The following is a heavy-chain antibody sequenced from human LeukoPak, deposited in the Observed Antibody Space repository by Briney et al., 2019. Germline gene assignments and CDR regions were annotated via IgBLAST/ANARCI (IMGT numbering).Heavy chain of an antibody. Sequence: ASVKVSCKASGYTFISYGFSWVRQAPGHGLEWMGWISAYNGNTNYAQKVQGRVTMTTDTSTSTVYMELRSLRSDDTAVYYCARDGGYSYYDSSNYWPLDYWGQGTLVTVSS. CDR3: ARDGGYSYYDSSNYWPLDY. V-gene: IGHV1-18*01. CDR1: GYTFISYG. D-gene: IGHD3-22*01. J-gene: IGHJ4*02. CDR2: ISAYNGNT.